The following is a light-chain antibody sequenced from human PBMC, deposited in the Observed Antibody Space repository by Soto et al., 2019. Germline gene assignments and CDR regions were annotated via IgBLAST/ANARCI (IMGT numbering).Light chain of an antibody. CDR3: CSYTGSSAPWV. CDR2: EVS. Sequence: QSALTQPASVSGSPGQSITISCTGTRSDIGTYNYVSWYQQHPGKAPKLMIYEVSNRSSGVSSRFSGSKSGNTASLTISGLQAEDEADYYCCSYTGSSAPWVFGGGTKLTVL. J-gene: IGLJ3*02. CDR1: RSDIGTYNY. V-gene: IGLV2-14*01.